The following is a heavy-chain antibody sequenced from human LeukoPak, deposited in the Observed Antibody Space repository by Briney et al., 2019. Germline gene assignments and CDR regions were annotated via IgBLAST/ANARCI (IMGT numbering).Heavy chain of an antibody. CDR2: INHSGST. V-gene: IGHV4-34*01. CDR1: GGSFSGYY. Sequence: PSETLSLTCAVYGGSFSGYYWSWIRQPPGKGLEWIGEINHSGSTNYNPSLKSRVTISVDTSKSQFSLKLSSVTAADTAVYYCARHTAMVKGFDYWGQGTLVTVSS. D-gene: IGHD5-18*01. CDR3: ARHTAMVKGFDY. J-gene: IGHJ4*02.